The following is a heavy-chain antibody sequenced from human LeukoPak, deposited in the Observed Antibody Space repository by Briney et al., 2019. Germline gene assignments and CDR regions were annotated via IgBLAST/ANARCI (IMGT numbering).Heavy chain of an antibody. CDR3: AKSNTESQTTVGN. Sequence: GGSLRLSCAASGFTFNTYGTHWVRQAPGKGLEWIAVVWSDGSNRFYADSVEGRFTISRDNSKNTLYLQMNSLRAEDTAVYYCAKSNTESQTTVGNWGQGTLVSVSS. J-gene: IGHJ4*02. V-gene: IGHV3-33*06. CDR2: VWSDGSNR. CDR1: GFTFNTYG. D-gene: IGHD1-14*01.